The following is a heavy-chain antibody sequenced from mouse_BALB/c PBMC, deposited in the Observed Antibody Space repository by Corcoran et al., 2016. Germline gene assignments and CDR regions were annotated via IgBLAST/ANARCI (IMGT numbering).Heavy chain of an antibody. CDR3: AKAPLAYYAMGY. Sequence: QIQLVQSGPELKKPGETVKISCKASGYTFTNYGMNWVKQSPGKGLKWMGWINTYTGEPTYADDFKGRFAFSFETSASTAYLQINNLKNEDMAKYFWAKAPLAYYAMGYLGQGTSVTVSS. J-gene: IGHJ4*01. CDR2: INTYTGEP. V-gene: IGHV9-1*02. CDR1: GYTFTNYG.